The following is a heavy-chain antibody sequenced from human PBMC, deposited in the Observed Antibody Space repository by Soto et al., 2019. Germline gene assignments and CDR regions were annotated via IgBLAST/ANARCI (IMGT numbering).Heavy chain of an antibody. CDR2: INTDGSTT. CDR3: ANGRAGIVVVPASTFDY. CDR1: GFTFSSYW. Sequence: GGCLRLSCAASGFTFSSYWMHWVRQVPGKGLAWVSRINTDGSTTRYADSVKGRFTISRDNAKNTLYLQMNSLRAEDTAVYYCANGRAGIVVVPASTFDYWGQGTLVTVSS. J-gene: IGHJ4*02. V-gene: IGHV3-74*01. D-gene: IGHD2-2*01.